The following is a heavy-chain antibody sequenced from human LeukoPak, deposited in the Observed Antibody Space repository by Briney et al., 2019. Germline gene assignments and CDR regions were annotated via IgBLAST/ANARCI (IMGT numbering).Heavy chain of an antibody. J-gene: IGHJ6*03. Sequence: GGSLRLSCAASGVTVSSNFMSWVRQAPGEGLEWGSVIYSGGSTHYADSVKGRFTISRDNSKNTLYLQMNSLRAEDTAVYYCARAAYSSTDYYYYMDVWGKGTTVTVSS. D-gene: IGHD6-13*01. V-gene: IGHV3-53*01. CDR1: GVTVSSNF. CDR2: IYSGGST. CDR3: ARAAYSSTDYYYYMDV.